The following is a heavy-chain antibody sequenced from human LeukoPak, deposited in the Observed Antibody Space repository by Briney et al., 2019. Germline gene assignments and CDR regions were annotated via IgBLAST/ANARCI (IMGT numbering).Heavy chain of an antibody. Sequence: ASVKVSCTASGYSFKNYGMTWVRQAPGQRLEWRGWVNIDTGSTVSAQAFQGRVALTTDTSPNTIHMELRSLTSDDTAVYFCARDDSCSGDKCVSLGGFDVWGQGTTVSVSS. J-gene: IGHJ3*01. D-gene: IGHD3-16*01. CDR3: ARDDSCSGDKCVSLGGFDV. CDR1: GYSFKNYG. CDR2: VNIDTGST. V-gene: IGHV1-18*01.